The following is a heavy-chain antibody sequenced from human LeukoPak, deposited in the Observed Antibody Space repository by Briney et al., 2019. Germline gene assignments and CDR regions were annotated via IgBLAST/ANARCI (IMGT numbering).Heavy chain of an antibody. CDR3: AKDLNDYGDYVYFQH. CDR1: GFTSSSYA. CDR2: ISGSGGST. J-gene: IGHJ1*01. D-gene: IGHD4-17*01. Sequence: GGSLRLSCAASGFTSSSYAMSWARQAPGKGLEWVSAISGSGGSTYYADSVKGRFTISRDNSKNTLYLQMNSLRAEDTAVYYCAKDLNDYGDYVYFQHWGQGTLVTVSS. V-gene: IGHV3-23*01.